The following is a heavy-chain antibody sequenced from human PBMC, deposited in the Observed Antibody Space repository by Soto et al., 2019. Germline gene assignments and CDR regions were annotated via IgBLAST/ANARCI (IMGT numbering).Heavy chain of an antibody. CDR3: AGRGGSGCYY. D-gene: IGHD3-10*01. CDR1: LFTFRSYT. CDR2: ITASGDYT. V-gene: IGHV3-23*01. Sequence: EVQLLESGGGLVQPGGSLRLSCAASLFTFRSYTMSRARQAPGKGPEWVSAITASGDYTVYADSVKGRFTISRDNSKNTLFLEMSSLRAEDTGVYFCAGRGGSGCYYWGQGTLVTVSS. J-gene: IGHJ4*02.